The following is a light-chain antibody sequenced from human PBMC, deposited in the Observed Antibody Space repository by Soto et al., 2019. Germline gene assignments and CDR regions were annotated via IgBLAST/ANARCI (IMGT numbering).Light chain of an antibody. CDR2: EVS. Sequence: QSVLTQPASVSGSPGQSITISCTGTSSDVGRYNYVSWYQQYPGKAPKLIIYEVSDRPSGVSDRFSGSKSDNTASLTISGLQAEDEADYFCSPFTSTTTFYVFGTGTKVTVL. J-gene: IGLJ1*01. CDR1: SSDVGRYNY. CDR3: SPFTSTTTFYV. V-gene: IGLV2-14*01.